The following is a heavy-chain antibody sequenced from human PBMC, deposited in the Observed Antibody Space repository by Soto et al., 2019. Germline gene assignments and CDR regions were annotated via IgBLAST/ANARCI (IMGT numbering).Heavy chain of an antibody. CDR3: AKDEWEQQLVLYYYYYGMDV. V-gene: IGHV3-30*18. J-gene: IGHJ6*02. CDR1: GFTFSSYG. CDR2: ISYDGSNK. Sequence: GGSLRLSCAASGFTFSSYGMHWGRQAPGKGLEWVAVISYDGSNKYYADSVKGRFTISRDNSKNTLYLQMNSLRAEDTAVYYCAKDEWEQQLVLYYYYYGMDVWGQGTTVTVSS. D-gene: IGHD6-13*01.